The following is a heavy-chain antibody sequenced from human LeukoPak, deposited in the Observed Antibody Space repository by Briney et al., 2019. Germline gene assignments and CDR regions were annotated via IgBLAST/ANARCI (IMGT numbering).Heavy chain of an antibody. CDR2: IRYDGSNK. V-gene: IGHV3-30*02. D-gene: IGHD6-13*01. CDR1: GFIFRSHG. Sequence: GGSLRLSCVASGFIFRSHGIHWVRQAPGKGLEWVAFIRYDGSNKYYADSVKGRFTISRDNSKNTLYLQMNSLRAEDTAVYYCAKDWSPASGRGGYFDYWGQGTLVTVSS. CDR3: AKDWSPASGRGGYFDY. J-gene: IGHJ4*02.